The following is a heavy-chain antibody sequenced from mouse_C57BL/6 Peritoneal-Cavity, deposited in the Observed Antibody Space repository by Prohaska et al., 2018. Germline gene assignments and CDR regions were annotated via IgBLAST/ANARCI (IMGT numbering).Heavy chain of an antibody. CDR2: INPNNGGI. CDR1: GYTFTDYY. Sequence: EVQLQQSGPELVKPGASVKISCKASGYTFTDYYMNWVKQSHGKRLEWIGDINPNNGGISYNQKCKGKATLIVINSSSTADMELRSLTSEESAVYYCASEYSNYWRQDSSLTISS. D-gene: IGHD2-5*01. V-gene: IGHV1-26*01. CDR3: ASEYSNY. J-gene: IGHJ2*02.